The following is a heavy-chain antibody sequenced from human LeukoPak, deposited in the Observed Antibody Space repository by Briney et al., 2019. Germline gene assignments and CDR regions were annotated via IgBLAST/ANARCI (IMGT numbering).Heavy chain of an antibody. V-gene: IGHV3-7*01. J-gene: IGHJ4*02. D-gene: IGHD2-15*01. Sequence: PGGSLRLSCAASGFTFTSNWMSWVRQAPGKGLEWVANINQAGSETYNVDSVKGRFIISRDNAKKSLYLQMNSLRAEDTGVYYCARDRTWYSNWGQGTLVSVSS. CDR2: INQAGSET. CDR3: ARDRTWYSN. CDR1: GFTFTSNW.